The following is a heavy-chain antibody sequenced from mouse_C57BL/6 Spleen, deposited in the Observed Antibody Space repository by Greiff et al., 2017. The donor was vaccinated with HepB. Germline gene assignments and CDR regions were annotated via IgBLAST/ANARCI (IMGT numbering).Heavy chain of an antibody. V-gene: IGHV5-17*01. CDR3: ARRRNYYYAMDY. CDR2: ISSGSSTI. CDR1: GFTFSDYG. Sequence: EVKVVESGGGLVKPGGSLKLSCAASGFTFSDYGMHWVRQAPEKGLEWVAYISSGSSTIYYADTVKGRFTISRDNAKNTLFLQMTSLRSEDTAMYYCARRRNYYYAMDYWGQGTSVTVSS. J-gene: IGHJ4*01.